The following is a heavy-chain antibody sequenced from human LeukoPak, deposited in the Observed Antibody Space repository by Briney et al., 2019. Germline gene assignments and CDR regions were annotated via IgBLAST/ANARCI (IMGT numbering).Heavy chain of an antibody. CDR3: SIAVAGRIDY. CDR2: IYYSGST. V-gene: IGHV4-39*07. J-gene: IGHJ4*02. D-gene: IGHD6-19*01. CDR1: GGSIRSSSYY. Sequence: PSETLSLTCTVSGGSIRSSSYYWGWTRQPPGKGLEWIGSIYYSGSTYYNPSLKSRVTISVDTSKNQFSLKLSSVSAADTAVYYCSIAVAGRIDYWGQGTLVTVSS.